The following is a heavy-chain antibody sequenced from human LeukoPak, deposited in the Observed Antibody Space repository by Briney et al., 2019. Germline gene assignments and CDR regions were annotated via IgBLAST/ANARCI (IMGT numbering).Heavy chain of an antibody. CDR2: IYHSGST. D-gene: IGHD2-21*02. CDR3: ARAGDSDAFDI. CDR1: GGSISSYY. J-gene: IGHJ3*02. Sequence: SETLSLTCTVSGGSISSYYWSWIRQPPGKVLEWIGSIYHSGSTYYNPSLKSRVTISVDTSKNQFSLKLSSVTAADTAVYYCARAGDSDAFDIWGQGTMVTVSS. V-gene: IGHV4-39*07.